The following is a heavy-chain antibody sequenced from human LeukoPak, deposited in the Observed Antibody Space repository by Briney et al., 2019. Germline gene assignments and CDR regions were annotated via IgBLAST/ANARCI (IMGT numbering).Heavy chain of an antibody. Sequence: SETLSLTCTVSGGSISSYYWSWIRQPPGKGLEWIGYIYYSGSTNYNPSLKSRVTISVDTSKNQFSLKLSSVTAADAAVYYCARVSGYDWESFYDYWGQGTLVTVSS. D-gene: IGHD5-12*01. V-gene: IGHV4-59*01. CDR2: IYYSGST. CDR1: GGSISSYY. CDR3: ARVSGYDWESFYDY. J-gene: IGHJ4*02.